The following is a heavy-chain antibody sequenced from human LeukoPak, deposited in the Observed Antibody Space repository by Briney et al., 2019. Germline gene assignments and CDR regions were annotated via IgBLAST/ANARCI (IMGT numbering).Heavy chain of an antibody. Sequence: PGRSLRLSCAASGFTLTSYAMHWVRQAPGKGLEWVAVIWYDGSNEYYSDSVKGRFATSRDISKNTLYLQMNSLRAEDTAVYFCARDPGLRLDYWGQGTLVTVSS. D-gene: IGHD3-16*01. CDR3: ARDPGLRLDY. J-gene: IGHJ4*02. CDR2: IWYDGSNE. V-gene: IGHV3-33*01. CDR1: GFTLTSYA.